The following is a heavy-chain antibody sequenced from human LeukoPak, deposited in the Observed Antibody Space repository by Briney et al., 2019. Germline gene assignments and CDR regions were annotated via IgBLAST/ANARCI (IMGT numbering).Heavy chain of an antibody. J-gene: IGHJ4*02. CDR1: GYSISSGYY. V-gene: IGHV4-38-2*02. CDR2: IYHSGST. Sequence: SETLSLTCTVSGYSISSGYYWGWIRPPPGKGLEWIGSIYHSGSTYYNPSLKSRVTISVDTSKNQFSLKLSSVTAADTAVYYCARASHDYGDYSHFDYWGQGTLVTVSS. D-gene: IGHD4-17*01. CDR3: ARASHDYGDYSHFDY.